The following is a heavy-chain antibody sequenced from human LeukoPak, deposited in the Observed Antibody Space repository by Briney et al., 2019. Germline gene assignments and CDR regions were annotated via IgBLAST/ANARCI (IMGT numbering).Heavy chain of an antibody. CDR3: ARVGDYALKD. CDR1: GGAISSYH. Sequence: SETLSLTCTVSGGAISSYHWSWIRQPAGKGLEWIGRIYTSGSTNYNPSLKSRVTMSVDTSKNQFSLKLSSVAAADTAVYYCARVGDYALKDWGQGTLVTVSS. CDR2: IYTSGST. J-gene: IGHJ4*02. D-gene: IGHD3-16*01. V-gene: IGHV4-4*07.